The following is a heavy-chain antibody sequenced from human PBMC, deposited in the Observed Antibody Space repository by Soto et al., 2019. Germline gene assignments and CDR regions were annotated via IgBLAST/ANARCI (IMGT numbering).Heavy chain of an antibody. CDR2: VFYSRNT. CDR1: GVSISTYY. CDR3: ASRDYNDAFEI. V-gene: IGHV4-59*01. Sequence: QVQLQESAPGLVKPSATLSLTCTVSGVSISTYYWTWIRQHPGKGLEWIGQVFYSRNTNYIPSLQGGVTISVVASWNQFSPRLSSVTAAGTAMYYCASRDYNDAFEIWGQGTLVTVSS. J-gene: IGHJ3*02. D-gene: IGHD4-4*01.